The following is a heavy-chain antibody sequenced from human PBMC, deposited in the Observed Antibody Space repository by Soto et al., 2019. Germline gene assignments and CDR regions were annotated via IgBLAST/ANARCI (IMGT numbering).Heavy chain of an antibody. CDR3: AKGPEYDILTGCDY. D-gene: IGHD3-9*01. Sequence: EVQLLESGGGFVQPGESLRLSCAASGFTFSLSAMSWVRQAPGRGLEWVSSISGGGVSTEYADSVKGRFTISRDNSKDTVHLQTNSLRAEDTAVYYCAKGPEYDILTGCDYWGQGALVTVSS. J-gene: IGHJ4*02. CDR1: GFTFSLSA. CDR2: ISGGGVST. V-gene: IGHV3-23*01.